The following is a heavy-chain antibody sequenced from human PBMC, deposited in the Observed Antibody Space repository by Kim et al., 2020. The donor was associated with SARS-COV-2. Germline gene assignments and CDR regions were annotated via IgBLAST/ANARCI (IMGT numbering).Heavy chain of an antibody. D-gene: IGHD6-13*01. Sequence: SVKVSCKASGGTFSSYAISWVRQAPGQGLEWMGRIIPILGIANYAQKFQGRVTITADKSTSTAYMELSSLRSKHTAVCYCARDVGAALGQDGNWCPVTL. V-gene: IGHV1-69*04. CDR1: GGTFSSYA. CDR3: ARDVGAALGQDGN. CDR2: IIPILGIA. J-gene: IGHJ4*03.